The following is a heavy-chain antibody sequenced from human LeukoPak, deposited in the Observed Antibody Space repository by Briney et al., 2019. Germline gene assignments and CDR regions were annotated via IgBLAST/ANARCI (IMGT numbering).Heavy chain of an antibody. J-gene: IGHJ6*03. CDR1: GFTFSSYS. V-gene: IGHV3-48*01. Sequence: PGGSLRLSCAASGFTFSSYSMNWVRQAPGKGLEWVSYISSSSSTIYYADSVKGRFTISRDNAKNSLYLQMNSLRAEDTAVYYCARDRWELLYYYYYYMDVWGKGTTVTVS. D-gene: IGHD1-26*01. CDR2: ISSSSSTI. CDR3: ARDRWELLYYYYYYMDV.